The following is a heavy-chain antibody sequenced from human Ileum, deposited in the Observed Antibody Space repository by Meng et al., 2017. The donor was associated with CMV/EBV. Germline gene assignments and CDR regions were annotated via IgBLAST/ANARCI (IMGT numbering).Heavy chain of an antibody. CDR1: GGSISSGSYY. CDR2: IYISGST. D-gene: IGHD3-3*01. Sequence: VQLQEPGPGLVKPSQTLSLTCTVSGGSISSGSYYWSWIRQPAGKGLEWIGRIYISGSTNYNPSLRSRVTISIDTSKNQFSLKLSSVTAADTAVYYCARENGVAGITYFHFWGQGTLVTISS. V-gene: IGHV4-61*02. CDR3: ARENGVAGITYFHF. J-gene: IGHJ4*02.